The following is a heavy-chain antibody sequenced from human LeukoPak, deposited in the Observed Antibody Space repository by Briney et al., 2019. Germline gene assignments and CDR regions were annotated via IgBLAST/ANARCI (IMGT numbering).Heavy chain of an antibody. J-gene: IGHJ4*02. D-gene: IGHD3-10*01. CDR3: ARAKPKNMVRGLIMRRESRYYFDY. CDR1: GFTVSSNY. V-gene: IGHV3-53*01. Sequence: GGSLRLSCAAPGFTVSSNYMSWVRQAPGKGLEWVSVIYSGGSTYYADSVKGRFTISRDNSKSTLYIQMNSLTAEDTAVYYCARAKPKNMVRGLIMRRESRYYFDYWGQGTLVTVSS. CDR2: IYSGGST.